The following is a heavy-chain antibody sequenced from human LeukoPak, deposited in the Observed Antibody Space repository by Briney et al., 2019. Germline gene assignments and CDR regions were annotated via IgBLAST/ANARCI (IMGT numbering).Heavy chain of an antibody. CDR1: GFTFNNYW. J-gene: IGHJ3*02. V-gene: IGHV3-7*01. CDR3: ARASQLWLVGAFDI. Sequence: PGGSLRLSCAASGFTFNNYWMTWVRQAPGKGLEWVGNINLDGSDKYYGDSVKGRFTISRDNAKNSLYLQMNSLRAEDTAVYYCARASQLWLVGAFDIWGQGTMVTVSS. D-gene: IGHD5-18*01. CDR2: INLDGSDK.